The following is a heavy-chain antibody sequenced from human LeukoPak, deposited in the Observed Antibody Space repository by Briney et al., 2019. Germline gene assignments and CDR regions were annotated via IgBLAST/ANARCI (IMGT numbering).Heavy chain of an antibody. Sequence: TSETLSLTCTVSGYSISSGYYWGWIRQPPGKGLEWIGSIYHSGSTYYNPSLKSRVTISVDTSKNQFSLKLSSVTAADTAVYYCARYSSSWYADNWFDPWGQGTLVTVSS. CDR2: IYHSGST. CDR1: GYSISSGYY. CDR3: ARYSSSWYADNWFDP. V-gene: IGHV4-38-2*02. D-gene: IGHD6-13*01. J-gene: IGHJ5*02.